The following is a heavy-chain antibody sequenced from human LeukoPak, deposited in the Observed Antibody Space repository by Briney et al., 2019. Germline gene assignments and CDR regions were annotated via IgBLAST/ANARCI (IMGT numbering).Heavy chain of an antibody. D-gene: IGHD6-6*01. J-gene: IGHJ4*02. CDR2: IIPIFGIA. CDR1: GGTFSSYA. V-gene: IGHV1-69*04. CDR3: ARINSSSGALDY. Sequence: ASVKVSCKASGGTFSSYAISWVRQAPGQGLEWMGRIIPIFGIANYARKFQGRVTITADKSTSTAYMELSSLRSEDTAVYYCARINSSSGALDYWGQGTLVTVSS.